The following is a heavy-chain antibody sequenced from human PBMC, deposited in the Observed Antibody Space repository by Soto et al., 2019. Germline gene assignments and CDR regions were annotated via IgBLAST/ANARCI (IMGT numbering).Heavy chain of an antibody. CDR3: ASQGDSGFPYYYYGMDV. J-gene: IGHJ6*02. CDR2: INPSGGST. D-gene: IGHD5-12*01. Sequence: ASVVSCKASGYTFTSYYMHWVRQAPGQGLEWMGIINPSGGSTSYAQKFQGRVTMTRDTSTSTVYMELSSLRSEDTAVYYCASQGDSGFPYYYYGMDVWGQGTTVTVSS. V-gene: IGHV1-46*01. CDR1: GYTFTSYY.